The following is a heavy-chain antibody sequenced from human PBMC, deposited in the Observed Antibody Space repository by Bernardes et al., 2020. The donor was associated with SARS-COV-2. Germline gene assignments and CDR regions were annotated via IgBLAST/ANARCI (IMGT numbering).Heavy chain of an antibody. CDR3: ARDRGGWFDP. CDR1: GFTFSDYW. Sequence: GGSLRLSCADSGFTFSDYWMNWVRQAPGKGLQWVASIKQDGSENFYVDSVKGRFTVSRDNAYHSLYLQMNTLRADDTAIYYCARDRGGWFDPWGQGTLVTVSS. J-gene: IGHJ5*02. CDR2: IKQDGSEN. V-gene: IGHV3-7*03.